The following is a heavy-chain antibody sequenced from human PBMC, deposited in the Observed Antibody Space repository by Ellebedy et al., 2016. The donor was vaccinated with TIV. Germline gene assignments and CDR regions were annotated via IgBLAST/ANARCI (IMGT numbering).Heavy chain of an antibody. CDR2: IWYDGSNK. CDR1: GFTSSSHG. D-gene: IGHD6-13*01. V-gene: IGHV3-33*08. CDR3: ARDLYSSSWYSIDY. Sequence: PSETLSLTCAASGFTSSSHGMHWVRQAPDKGLEWVTVIWYDGSNKYYADSVKGRFTISRDNSKNTLYLQMNSLRAEDTAVYYCARDLYSSSWYSIDYWGQGTLVTVSS. J-gene: IGHJ4*02.